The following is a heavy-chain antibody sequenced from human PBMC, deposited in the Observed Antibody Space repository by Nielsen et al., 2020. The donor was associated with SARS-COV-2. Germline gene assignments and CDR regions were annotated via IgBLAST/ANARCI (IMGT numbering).Heavy chain of an antibody. CDR2: INWNGGST. J-gene: IGHJ2*01. CDR1: GFTFDDYG. CDR3: ARLGPTDWYFDL. D-gene: IGHD3-16*01. Sequence: GGSLRLSCAASGFTFDDYGMSWVRQAPGKGLEWVSGINWNGGSTGYADSVKGRFTISRDNAKNCLYLQMNSLSAEDTAVYYCARLGPTDWYFDLWGRGTLVNVFS. V-gene: IGHV3-20*04.